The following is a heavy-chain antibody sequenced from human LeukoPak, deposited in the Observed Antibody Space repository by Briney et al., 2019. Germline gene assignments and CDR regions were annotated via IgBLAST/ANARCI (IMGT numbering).Heavy chain of an antibody. Sequence: SETLSLTCTVSGGSFSTDYYYWSWIRQPAGRGLEWIGRIYSSGTTKYNPSLKSRVTISIDMSKNQFSLKLSSVTAADTAVYYCARGPRYFDLWGRGTLVTVSS. V-gene: IGHV4-61*02. CDR1: GGSFSTDYYY. CDR3: ARGPRYFDL. J-gene: IGHJ2*01. CDR2: IYSSGTT.